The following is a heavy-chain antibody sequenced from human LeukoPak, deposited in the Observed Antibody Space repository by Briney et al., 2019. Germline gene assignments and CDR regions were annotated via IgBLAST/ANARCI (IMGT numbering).Heavy chain of an antibody. Sequence: SETLSLTCTVSGYSISSGYYWGWIRPPPGKGLEWIGSIYHSGSTYYNPSLKSRVTISVDTSKNQFSLKLSSVTAADTAVYYCARAKRRGYRSSTSCSGGGAFDIWGQGTMVTVSS. J-gene: IGHJ3*02. CDR3: ARAKRRGYRSSTSCSGGGAFDI. V-gene: IGHV4-38-2*02. D-gene: IGHD2-2*01. CDR1: GYSISSGYY. CDR2: IYHSGST.